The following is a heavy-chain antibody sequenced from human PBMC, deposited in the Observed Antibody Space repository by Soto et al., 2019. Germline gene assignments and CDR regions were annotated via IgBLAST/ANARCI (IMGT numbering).Heavy chain of an antibody. J-gene: IGHJ5*02. CDR2: ISYDGSNK. D-gene: IGHD6-6*01. CDR3: AREYSSSSGRWFDP. Sequence: GSLRLSCAASGFTFSSYAMHWVRQAPGKGLEWVAVISYDGSNKYYADSVKGRFTISRDNSKNTLYLQMNSLRAEDTAVYYCAREYSSSSGRWFDPWGQGTLVTVSS. V-gene: IGHV3-30-3*01. CDR1: GFTFSSYA.